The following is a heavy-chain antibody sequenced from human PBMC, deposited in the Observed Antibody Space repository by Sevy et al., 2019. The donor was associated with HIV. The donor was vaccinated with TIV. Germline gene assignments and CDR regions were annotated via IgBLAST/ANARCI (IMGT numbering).Heavy chain of an antibody. Sequence: GGSLRLSCAASGFTVSSNYMSWVRQAPGKGLEWVSVIYSGGSTYYADAVKGRFTISRDNSKNTLYLQTNSLRAEDTAVYYCAGGRVVRGVNTPLDYWRQGTLVTVSS. CDR1: GFTVSSNY. CDR3: AGGRVVRGVNTPLDY. D-gene: IGHD3-10*02. V-gene: IGHV3-53*01. J-gene: IGHJ4*02. CDR2: IYSGGST.